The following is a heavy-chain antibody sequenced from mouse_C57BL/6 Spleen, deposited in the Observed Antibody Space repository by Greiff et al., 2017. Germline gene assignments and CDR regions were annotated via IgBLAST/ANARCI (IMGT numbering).Heavy chain of an antibody. V-gene: IGHV5-4*03. J-gene: IGHJ4*01. CDR1: GFTFSSYA. Sequence: EVKVVESGGGLVKPGGSLKLSCAASGFTFSSYAMSWVRQTPEKRLEWVATISDGGSYTYYPDNVKGRFTISRDNAKNNLYLQMSHRKSEDTAMYYCARGGAYSNYVGYAMDDWGQGTSVTVSS. CDR3: ARGGAYSNYVGYAMDD. CDR2: ISDGGSYT. D-gene: IGHD2-5*01.